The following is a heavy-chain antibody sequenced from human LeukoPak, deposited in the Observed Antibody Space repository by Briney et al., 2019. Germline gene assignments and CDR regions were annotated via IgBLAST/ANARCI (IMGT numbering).Heavy chain of an antibody. D-gene: IGHD3-22*01. Sequence: GGSLRLSCAASGFTFSDHYMDWVRQAPGKGLEWVARTRNKANSYTTEYAASVKGRFTISRDDSKNSLDLQMNSLKTEDTAVYYCSRYYYDSSDYRAFDYWGQGTLVTVSS. CDR2: TRNKANSYTT. J-gene: IGHJ4*02. CDR3: SRYYYDSSDYRAFDY. CDR1: GFTFSDHY. V-gene: IGHV3-72*01.